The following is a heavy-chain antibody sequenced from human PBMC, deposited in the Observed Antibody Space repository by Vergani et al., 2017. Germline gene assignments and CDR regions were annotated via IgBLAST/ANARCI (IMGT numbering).Heavy chain of an antibody. Sequence: QVQLQQWGAGLLKPSETLSLTCAVYGGSFSGYYWSWIRQPPGKGLEWIGEINHSGSTNYNPSLKSRVTISVDTAKNQFSLKLSSVTAADTAVYYCARQQWLTARGAFDIWGQGTMVTVS. V-gene: IGHV4-34*01. CDR3: ARQQWLTARGAFDI. D-gene: IGHD6-19*01. J-gene: IGHJ3*02. CDR1: GGSFSGYY. CDR2: INHSGST.